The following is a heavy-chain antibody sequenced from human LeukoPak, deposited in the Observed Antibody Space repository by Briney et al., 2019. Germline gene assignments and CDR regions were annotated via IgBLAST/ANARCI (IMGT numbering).Heavy chain of an antibody. D-gene: IGHD2-15*01. CDR3: ATSGGNWDFDY. Sequence: PSETLSLTCAVYGGSFSGYYWSWIRQPPGKGLEWIGEINHSGSTNYNPSLKSRVTISVDTSKNQFSLKLSSVTAADTAVYYCATSGGNWDFDYWGQGTLVTVSS. CDR1: GGSFSGYY. J-gene: IGHJ4*02. CDR2: INHSGST. V-gene: IGHV4-34*01.